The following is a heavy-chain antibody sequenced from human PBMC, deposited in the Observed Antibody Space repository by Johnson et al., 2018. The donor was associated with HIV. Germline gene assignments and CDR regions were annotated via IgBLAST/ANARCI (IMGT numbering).Heavy chain of an antibody. CDR2: IWYDGSNR. D-gene: IGHD6-13*01. CDR1: GFTFSSYG. V-gene: IGHV3-33*06. CDR3: AKDLYSSSWTNDAFAL. J-gene: IGHJ3*01. Sequence: QVQLVESGGGVVQPGRSLRVSCAASGFTFSSYGMHWVRQAPGKGLEWVAVIWYDGSNRYYADSVKGRFTISRDNSKNTLYLQMNRLRADDTAVYYCAKDLYSSSWTNDAFALWGQGTMVTVSS.